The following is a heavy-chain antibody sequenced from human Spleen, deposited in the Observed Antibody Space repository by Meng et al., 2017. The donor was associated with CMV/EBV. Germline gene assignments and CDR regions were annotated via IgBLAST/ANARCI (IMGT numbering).Heavy chain of an antibody. CDR3: ARDGCSSFRCSLESNLFDP. J-gene: IGHJ5*02. Sequence: ASVKVSCKASGYTFTGYYMHWVRQAPGQGLEWMGWINPNSGGTNYAQKFQGRVTMTRDTSISTAYMELSRLRSDDTAVYFCARDGCSSFRCSLESNLFDPWGQGTLVTVSS. V-gene: IGHV1-2*02. CDR2: INPNSGGT. CDR1: GYTFTGYY. D-gene: IGHD2-2*01.